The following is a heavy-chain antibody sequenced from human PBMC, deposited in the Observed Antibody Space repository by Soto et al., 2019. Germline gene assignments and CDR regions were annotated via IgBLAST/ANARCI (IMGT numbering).Heavy chain of an antibody. CDR1: GFTFRNYD. Sequence: EVQLVESGGGLVQPGGSLRLSCEASGFTFRNYDMHWVRQGTGKGLEWVSGISAAGDPDYADSVEGRFTISRENAQNSFFLQMNSLRVGDTAVYYWARTDRDFHGLDVWGQGTTVIVSS. CDR2: ISAAGDP. J-gene: IGHJ6*02. CDR3: ARTDRDFHGLDV. V-gene: IGHV3-13*05.